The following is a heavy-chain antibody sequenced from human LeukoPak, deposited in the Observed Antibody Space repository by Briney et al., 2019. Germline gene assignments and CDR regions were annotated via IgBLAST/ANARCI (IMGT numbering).Heavy chain of an antibody. J-gene: IGHJ4*02. CDR2: ISNSGDAT. V-gene: IGHV3-23*01. CDR3: AKAPPYTKYFDY. Sequence: GWSLRLSCAGSGFIFSNYAMSWVRQAPGQGLEGVSTISNSGDATVYADAVKGRFTISRDNSKNTLYLQMYSLRAEDTAIYYCAKAPPYTKYFDYWGQGTLLTVSS. CDR1: GFIFSNYA. D-gene: IGHD1-1*01.